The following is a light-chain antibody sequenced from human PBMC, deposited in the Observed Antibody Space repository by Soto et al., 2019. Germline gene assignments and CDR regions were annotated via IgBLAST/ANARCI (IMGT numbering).Light chain of an antibody. V-gene: IGKV3-20*01. J-gene: IGKJ1*01. CDR1: QSVGSSH. CDR3: QQYGSAPWT. CDR2: GAS. Sequence: IVSTQYPRTMFWSHGERAPLPCRASQSVGSSHLAWYQQKPGQAPRLLIYGASSRATGIPDRFSGSGSGTDFTLTISRLEPEDFAVYYCQQYGSAPWTFGHGTKVDI.